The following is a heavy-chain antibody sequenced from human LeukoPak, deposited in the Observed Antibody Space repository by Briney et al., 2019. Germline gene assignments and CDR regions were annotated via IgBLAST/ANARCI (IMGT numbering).Heavy chain of an antibody. V-gene: IGHV3-74*01. CDR1: GFTFSSYW. Sequence: GSLRLSCAASGFTFSSYWMHWVRHAPGKGLVWVSRINSDGSSTSYADSVKGRFTISRDNAKKTLYLQMNSLRAEDTAVYYCARDNRYFDWLGHYYYGMDVWGQGTTVTVSS. CDR2: INSDGSST. J-gene: IGHJ6*02. D-gene: IGHD3-9*01. CDR3: ARDNRYFDWLGHYYYGMDV.